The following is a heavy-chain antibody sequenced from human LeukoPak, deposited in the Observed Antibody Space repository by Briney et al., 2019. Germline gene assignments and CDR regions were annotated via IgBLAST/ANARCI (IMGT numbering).Heavy chain of an antibody. CDR1: GFTFSSYG. D-gene: IGHD6-13*01. J-gene: IGHJ4*02. CDR3: AKDNVAAAGRYFDY. Sequence: GRSLRLSCVVSGFTFSSYGMHWVRQAPGKGLEWVALISYDGSNKYFADSVKGRFTISRDNSKNTLYLQMHSLRAEDTAVYYCAKDNVAAAGRYFDYWGQGTLVTVSS. CDR2: ISYDGSNK. V-gene: IGHV3-30*18.